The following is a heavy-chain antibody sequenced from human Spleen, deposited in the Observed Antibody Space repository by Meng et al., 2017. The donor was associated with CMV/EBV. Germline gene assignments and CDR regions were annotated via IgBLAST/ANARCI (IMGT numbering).Heavy chain of an antibody. D-gene: IGHD6-13*01. CDR2: ISTSGSTI. CDR3: ARDHHLYSSNWYLLDY. CDR1: GFTFSDYY. J-gene: IGHJ4*02. Sequence: GESLKISCAASGFTFSDYYMSWIRQAPGKGLEWVSYISTSGSTIYYADSVKGRFTIARDNARNSLYLQMNSLRAEDTAVYYCARDHHLYSSNWYLLDYWDQGILVTVSS. V-gene: IGHV3-11*04.